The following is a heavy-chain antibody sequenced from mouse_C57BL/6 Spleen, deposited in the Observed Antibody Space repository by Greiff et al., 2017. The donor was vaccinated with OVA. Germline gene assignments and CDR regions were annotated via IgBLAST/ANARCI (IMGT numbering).Heavy chain of an antibody. CDR2: IDPETGGT. CDR1: GYTFTDYE. D-gene: IGHD1-1*02. Sequence: VKLMESGAELVRPGASVTLSCKASGYTFTDYEMHWVKQTPVHGLEWIGAIDPETGGTAYNQKFKGKAILTADKSSSTAYMELRSLTSEDSAVYYCTRLTVGAYWGQGTTLTVSS. CDR3: TRLTVGAY. V-gene: IGHV1-15*01. J-gene: IGHJ2*01.